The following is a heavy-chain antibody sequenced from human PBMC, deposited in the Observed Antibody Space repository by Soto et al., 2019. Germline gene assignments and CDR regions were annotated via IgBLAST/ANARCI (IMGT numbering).Heavy chain of an antibody. CDR2: IIPISETT. D-gene: IGHD3-22*01. CDR3: ARALLSHSYDSGGYDSYFHAMDV. CDR1: GGTFSSLD. J-gene: IGHJ6*02. Sequence: SVKVSCKASGGTFSSLDINWVRQAPGQGLEWMGGIIPISETTNYAQIFQGRVSIVADISTNTAYMELSRLRSEDTAVYYCARALLSHSYDSGGYDSYFHAMDVWGQGTPVTVSS. V-gene: IGHV1-69*06.